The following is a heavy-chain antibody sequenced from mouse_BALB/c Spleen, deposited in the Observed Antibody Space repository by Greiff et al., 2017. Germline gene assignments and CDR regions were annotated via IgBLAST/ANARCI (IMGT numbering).Heavy chain of an antibody. Sequence: QLQESGPELEKPGASVKISCKASGYSFTGYNMNWVKQSNGKSLEWIGNIDPYYGGTSYNQKFKGKATLTVDKSSSTAYMQLKSLTSEDSAVYYCASAYYGSSYGYFDVWGAGTTVTVSS. V-gene: IGHV1S135*01. D-gene: IGHD1-1*01. CDR2: IDPYYGGT. CDR3: ASAYYGSSYGYFDV. J-gene: IGHJ1*01. CDR1: GYSFTGYN.